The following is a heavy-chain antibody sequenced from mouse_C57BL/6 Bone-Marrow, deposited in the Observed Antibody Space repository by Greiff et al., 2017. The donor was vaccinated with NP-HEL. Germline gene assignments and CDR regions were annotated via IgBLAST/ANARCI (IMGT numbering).Heavy chain of an antibody. J-gene: IGHJ2*01. CDR2: IYPGDGDT. V-gene: IGHV1-82*01. CDR3: ARGESWGAFFDY. CDR1: GYTFSTSW. Sequence: QVQLQQSGPELVKPGASVKISCKASGYTFSTSWMNWMKQRPGKGLEWIGRIYPGDGDTHYSGNFEGKASLTADKSSNSAYMQVSSLTSEDSAVYFCARGESWGAFFDYWGQGTTLTVSS. D-gene: IGHD6-1*01.